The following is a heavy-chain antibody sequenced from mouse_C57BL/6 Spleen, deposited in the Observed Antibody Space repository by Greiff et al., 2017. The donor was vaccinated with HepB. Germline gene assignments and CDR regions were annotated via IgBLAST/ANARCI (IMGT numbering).Heavy chain of an antibody. Sequence: QVQLQQSGAELVKPGASVKLSCKASGYTFTEYTIHWVKQRSGQGLEWIGWFYPGSGSIKYNEKFKDKATLTADKSSSTVYMELSRLTSEDSAVYFCAGHPIYYGNYQYYFDYWGQGTTLTVSS. D-gene: IGHD2-1*01. CDR2: FYPGSGSI. CDR3: AGHPIYYGNYQYYFDY. V-gene: IGHV1-62-2*01. J-gene: IGHJ2*01. CDR1: GYTFTEYT.